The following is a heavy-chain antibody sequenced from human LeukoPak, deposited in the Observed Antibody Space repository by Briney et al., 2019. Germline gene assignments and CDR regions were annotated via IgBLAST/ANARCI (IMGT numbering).Heavy chain of an antibody. CDR3: ARVVEAYYDILTGYLDY. V-gene: IGHV1-18*01. CDR1: GYTFTSYG. CDR2: ISAYNGNT. J-gene: IGHJ4*02. D-gene: IGHD3-9*01. Sequence: ASVKVSCKASGYTFTSYGISWVRQAPGQGLEWMGWISAYNGNTNYAQKLQGRVTMTTDTSTSTAYMELRSLGSDDTAVYYCARVVEAYYDILTGYLDYWGQGTLVTVSS.